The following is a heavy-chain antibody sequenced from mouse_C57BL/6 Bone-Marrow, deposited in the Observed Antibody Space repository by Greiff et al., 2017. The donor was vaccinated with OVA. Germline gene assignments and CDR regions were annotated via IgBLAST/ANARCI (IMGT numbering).Heavy chain of an antibody. J-gene: IGHJ1*03. D-gene: IGHD1-1*01. Sequence: VKLMESGAELARPGASVKMSCKASGYTFTSYTMHWVKQRPGQGLEWIGYINPSSGYTKYNQKFKDKATLTADKSSSTAYMQLSSLTSEDSAVYYCARGDYGSSYRYFDVWGTGTTVTVSS. V-gene: IGHV1-4*01. CDR2: INPSSGYT. CDR3: ARGDYGSSYRYFDV. CDR1: GYTFTSYT.